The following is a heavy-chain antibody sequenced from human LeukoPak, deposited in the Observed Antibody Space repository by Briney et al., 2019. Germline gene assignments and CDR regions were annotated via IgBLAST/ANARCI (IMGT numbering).Heavy chain of an antibody. D-gene: IGHD1-26*01. CDR3: AKRRGSGSYPDP. CDR2: INHSGST. V-gene: IGHV4-34*01. J-gene: IGHJ5*02. Sequence: LSETLSLTCAVYGGSFSGYYWSWIRQPPGKGLEWIGEINHSGSTNYNPSLKSRVTISVDTSKNQFSLKLSSVTAADTAVYYCAKRRGSGSYPDPWGQGALVTVSS. CDR1: GGSFSGYY.